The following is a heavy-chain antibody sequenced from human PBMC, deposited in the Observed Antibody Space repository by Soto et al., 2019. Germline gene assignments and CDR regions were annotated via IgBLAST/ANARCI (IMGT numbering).Heavy chain of an antibody. CDR1: GFTFSSYA. CDR2: FSGGGGYT. D-gene: IGHD1-26*01. J-gene: IGHJ4*02. Sequence: GGSLRLSCAASGFTFSSYAMSWVRQAPGKGLEWVSTFSGGGGYTYYADSVKGRFTISRDNSKNTLYLQMNSLRAEDTALYYCATEPWVGYFDYWGQGTLVTVSS. CDR3: ATEPWVGYFDY. V-gene: IGHV3-23*01.